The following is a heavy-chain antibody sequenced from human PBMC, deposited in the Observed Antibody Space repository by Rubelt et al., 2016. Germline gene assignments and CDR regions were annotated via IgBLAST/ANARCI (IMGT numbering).Heavy chain of an antibody. V-gene: IGHV3-23*01. CDR3: AKDGSLLRFLEWLSQFDY. CDR1: GFTFSSYA. D-gene: IGHD3-3*01. J-gene: IGHJ4*02. Sequence: GQLLESGGGLVQPGGSLRLSCAASGFTFSSYAMSWVRQAPGKGLEWVSAISGSGGSTYYADSVKGRFTISRDNSKNTLYLQMNSLRAEDTAVYYCAKDGSLLRFLEWLSQFDYWGQGTLVTVSS. CDR2: ISGSGGST.